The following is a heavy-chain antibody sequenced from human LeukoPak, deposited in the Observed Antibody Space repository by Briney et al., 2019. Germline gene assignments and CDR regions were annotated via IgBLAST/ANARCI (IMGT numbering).Heavy chain of an antibody. D-gene: IGHD3-9*01. Sequence: SETLSLTCAVYGGSFSGYYCSWIRQPPGKGLEWIGEINHSGSTNYNPSLKSRVTISVDTSKNQFSLKLSSVTAADTAVYYCARDLAYYDILEDWFDPWGQGTLVTVSS. CDR1: GGSFSGYY. CDR3: ARDLAYYDILEDWFDP. J-gene: IGHJ5*02. V-gene: IGHV4-34*01. CDR2: INHSGST.